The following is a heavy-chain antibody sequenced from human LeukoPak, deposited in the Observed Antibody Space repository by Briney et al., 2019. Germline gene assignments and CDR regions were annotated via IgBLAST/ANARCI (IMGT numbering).Heavy chain of an antibody. J-gene: IGHJ4*02. D-gene: IGHD3-3*01. CDR1: GGTFSSYA. Sequence: PRASVKVSCKASGGTFSSYAISWVRQAPGQGLEWMGGIIPIFGTANYAQKFQGRVTITADESTSTAYMELSSLRSEDTAVYYCARGSLRFLDWSVIDYWGQGTLVTVSS. V-gene: IGHV1-69*13. CDR2: IIPIFGTA. CDR3: ARGSLRFLDWSVIDY.